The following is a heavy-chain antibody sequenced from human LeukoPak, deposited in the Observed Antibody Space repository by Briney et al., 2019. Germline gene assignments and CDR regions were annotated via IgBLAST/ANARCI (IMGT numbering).Heavy chain of an antibody. CDR3: ARDLTYDYVWGSYRYSDY. CDR2: IYSGGST. D-gene: IGHD3-16*02. CDR1: GFTVSSNY. V-gene: IGHV3-53*01. J-gene: IGHJ4*02. Sequence: GGSLRLSCAASGFTVSSNYMSWVRQAPGKGLEWVSVIYSGGSTYYADSVKGRFTISRDNSKNTLYLQMDSLRAEDTAVYYCARDLTYDYVWGSYRYSDYWGQGTLVTVSS.